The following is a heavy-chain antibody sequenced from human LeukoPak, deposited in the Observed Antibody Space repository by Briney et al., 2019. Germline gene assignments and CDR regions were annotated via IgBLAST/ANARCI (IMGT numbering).Heavy chain of an antibody. CDR2: ISPNSGDT. Sequence: GASVKVSCKASGYTFTSYYMHWVRQAPGQGLEWMGWISPNSGDTNYAQNFQGRVTMTSDTSISTAYMELNRLRSDDTAVYYCARDGGSGYDHRGEGTLVTVSS. J-gene: IGHJ4*02. CDR3: ARDGGSGYDH. V-gene: IGHV1-2*02. CDR1: GYTFTSYY. D-gene: IGHD5-12*01.